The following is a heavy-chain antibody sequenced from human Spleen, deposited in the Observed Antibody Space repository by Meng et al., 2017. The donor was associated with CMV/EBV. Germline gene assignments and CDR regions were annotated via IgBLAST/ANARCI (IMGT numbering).Heavy chain of an antibody. V-gene: IGHV3-30*04. CDR2: ISYDGGNK. D-gene: IGHD2-2*01. J-gene: IGHJ4*02. Sequence: GESLKISCVASGFTFSRYAMHWVRQAPGKGLDWMTVISYDGGNKFHADSVKGRFTISRDNSRNTLYLQMNTLRVEDTAVYYCARGYQQTGYWGQGTLVTVSS. CDR1: GFTFSRYA. CDR3: ARGYQQTGY.